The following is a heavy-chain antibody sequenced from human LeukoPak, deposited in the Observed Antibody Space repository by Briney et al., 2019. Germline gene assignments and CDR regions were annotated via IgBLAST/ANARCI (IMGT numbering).Heavy chain of an antibody. D-gene: IGHD5-18*01. V-gene: IGHV4-39*01. CDR1: GGSISSSYYY. CDR3: ARLGYSYGARNKVFDY. Sequence: SETLSLTCTVSGGSISSSYYYWGWIRQPPGKGLEWIGSIYYSGSTYYNPSLKSRVTISVDTSKNQFSLKLRSVTAADTAVYYCARLGYSYGARNKVFDYWGQGTLVTVSS. J-gene: IGHJ4*02. CDR2: IYYSGST.